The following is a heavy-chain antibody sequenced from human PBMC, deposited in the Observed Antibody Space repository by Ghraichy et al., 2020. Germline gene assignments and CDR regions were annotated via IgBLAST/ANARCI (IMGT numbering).Heavy chain of an antibody. J-gene: IGHJ5*02. CDR1: GFSFSTCA. V-gene: IGHV3-48*03. CDR3: AREPYFGGNLGS. Sequence: GGSLRLSCATSGFSFSTCAMNWVRQAPGKGLEWVSYITGSSDTIYYADSVRGRFTISRDNAKNSLYLQMNSLRVEDTAVYYCAREPYFGGNLGSWGQGTLVTVSS. CDR2: ITGSSDTI. D-gene: IGHD4-23*01.